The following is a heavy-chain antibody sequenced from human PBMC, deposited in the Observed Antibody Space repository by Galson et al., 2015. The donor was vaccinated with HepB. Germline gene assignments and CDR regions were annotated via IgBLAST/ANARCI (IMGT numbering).Heavy chain of an antibody. V-gene: IGHV3-11*01. J-gene: IGHJ5*02. Sequence: SLRLSCAVSGLSFSDFYMTWVRQAPGKGLEWISYISESGTTTYHADSVKGRFTVSRNNAKKSLYLQMSSLRAEDTAVYYCAKAAGWFDPLGQGTLVTVSS. CDR2: ISESGTTT. CDR3: AKAAGWFDP. CDR1: GLSFSDFY.